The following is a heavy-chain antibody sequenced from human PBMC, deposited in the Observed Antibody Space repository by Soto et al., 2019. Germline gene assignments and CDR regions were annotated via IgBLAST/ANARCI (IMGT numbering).Heavy chain of an antibody. J-gene: IGHJ6*02. D-gene: IGHD1-1*01. Sequence: EVQLLESGGGLVQLGGSLRLSCAAFGFTFNNYAMTWVRQAPGKGLEWVSSTGGTGGTRYYAGSVQGRFTISRDNSRDTLYLEMNGLRAEDTAVYYCAREGGTWNIYNFYYGLDGWGQGPRVTVSS. CDR3: AREGGTWNIYNFYYGLDG. CDR1: GFTFNNYA. CDR2: TGGTGGTR. V-gene: IGHV3-23*01.